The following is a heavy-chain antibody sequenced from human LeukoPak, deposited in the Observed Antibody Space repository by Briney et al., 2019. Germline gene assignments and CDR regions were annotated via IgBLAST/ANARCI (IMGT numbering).Heavy chain of an antibody. CDR1: GFTFDDYG. D-gene: IGHD2-15*01. CDR2: INWNGGST. V-gene: IGHV3-20*04. CDR3: ARDWCGGGSCYHFDH. J-gene: IGHJ4*02. Sequence: GGSLRLSCAASGFTFDDYGMSWVRQAPGKGLEWVSGINWNGGSTGYADSVKGRFTISRDNSKNTLCLQMNSLRAEDTAVYYCARDWCGGGSCYHFDHWGQGTLVTVSS.